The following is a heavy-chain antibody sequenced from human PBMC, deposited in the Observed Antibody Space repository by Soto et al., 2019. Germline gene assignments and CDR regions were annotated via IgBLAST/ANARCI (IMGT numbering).Heavy chain of an antibody. J-gene: IGHJ6*02. D-gene: IGHD6-6*01. Sequence: GGSLRLSCAASGFTFSSYGMHWVRQAPGKGLEWVAVIWYDGSKKYYADSVKGRFTISRDNSKNTLYLQMNSLRAEDTAVYYCARDNQQLGRPREEYYYYYYGMDVWGQGTTVTVSS. V-gene: IGHV3-33*01. CDR1: GFTFSSYG. CDR2: IWYDGSKK. CDR3: ARDNQQLGRPREEYYYYYYGMDV.